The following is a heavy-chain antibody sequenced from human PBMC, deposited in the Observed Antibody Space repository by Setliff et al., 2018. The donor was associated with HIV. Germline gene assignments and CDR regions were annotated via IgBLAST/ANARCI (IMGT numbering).Heavy chain of an antibody. CDR3: ARSRPYNSALDY. D-gene: IGHD6-25*01. Sequence: GGSLRLSCEASGFTVSSSYMAWVRQAPGKGLEWVSTIYSDGSTYHRDSVKGLFTLSRDNSKNTVYLQVGSLRPDDTAMYYCARSRPYNSALDYWGQGTLVTVSS. CDR2: IYSDGST. CDR1: GFTVSSSY. V-gene: IGHV3-66*02. J-gene: IGHJ4*02.